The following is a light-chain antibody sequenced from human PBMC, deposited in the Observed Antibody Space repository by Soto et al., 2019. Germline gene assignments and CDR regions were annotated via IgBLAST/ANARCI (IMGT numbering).Light chain of an antibody. CDR3: SSYSSSSTHVV. V-gene: IGLV2-14*03. J-gene: IGLJ2*01. Sequence: QSALTQPASVSGSPGQSITISCTGTTSDVGGYNYVSWYHQHPGKAPKLMIYDVSNRPSGVSNRFSASKSGNTASLTISGLQAEDEADYYCSSYSSSSTHVVVGGGTKLTVL. CDR1: TSDVGGYNY. CDR2: DVS.